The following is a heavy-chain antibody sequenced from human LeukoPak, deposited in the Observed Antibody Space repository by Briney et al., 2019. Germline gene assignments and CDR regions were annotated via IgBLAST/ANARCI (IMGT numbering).Heavy chain of an antibody. CDR3: ARMLPRNPCDY. Sequence: ASVKVSCKASGYTFTSYAMHWVLQAPGQRLEWMGWINAGNGNTKYSQKFQGRVTITRDTSASTAYMELSSLRSEDTAVYYCARMLPRNPCDYWGQGTLVTVSS. CDR2: INAGNGNT. CDR1: GYTFTSYA. J-gene: IGHJ4*02. V-gene: IGHV1-3*01. D-gene: IGHD1-14*01.